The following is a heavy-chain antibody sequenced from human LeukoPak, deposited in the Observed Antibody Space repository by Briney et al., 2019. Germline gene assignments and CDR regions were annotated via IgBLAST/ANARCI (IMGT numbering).Heavy chain of an antibody. CDR3: ARVGEFTYFDY. D-gene: IGHD3-10*01. V-gene: IGHV4-30-4*01. J-gene: IGHJ4*02. Sequence: SETLSLTCTVSGGSISSGDYYWRWIRQPPGKGLEWIGYIYYSGSTYYNPSLKSRVTISVDTSKNQFSLKLSSVTAADTAVYFCARVGEFTYFDYWGQGTLVTVSS. CDR2: IYYSGST. CDR1: GGSISSGDYY.